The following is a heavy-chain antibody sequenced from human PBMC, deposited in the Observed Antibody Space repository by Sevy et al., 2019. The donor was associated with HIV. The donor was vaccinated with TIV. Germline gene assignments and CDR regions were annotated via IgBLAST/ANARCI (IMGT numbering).Heavy chain of an antibody. D-gene: IGHD6-13*01. J-gene: IGHJ5*02. V-gene: IGHV4-59*01. CDR1: GGSISSYY. Sequence: SETLSLTCTVSGGSISSYYWSWIRQPPGKGLEWIGYIYYSGSTNYNPSLKSRFTISVDTSTNQLSLKLSTVTAADTAVYYCARGLEQQLNNWFDPWGQGTLVTVSS. CDR3: ARGLEQQLNNWFDP. CDR2: IYYSGST.